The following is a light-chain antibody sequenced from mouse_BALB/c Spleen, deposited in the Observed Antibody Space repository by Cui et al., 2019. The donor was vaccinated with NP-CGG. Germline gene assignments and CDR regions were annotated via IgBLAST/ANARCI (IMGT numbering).Light chain of an antibody. J-gene: IGLJ1*01. Sequence: QAVVTQESALITSPGETVTLNCRSSTGAVTTSNYANWFREKPDHLFTGLIGGTNNRVPGVPARFSGSLIGDKAALTITGAQTEDEAIYFCALWYSNHWVFGGGTKLTVL. CDR1: TGAVTTSNY. V-gene: IGLV1*01. CDR2: GTN. CDR3: ALWYSNHWV.